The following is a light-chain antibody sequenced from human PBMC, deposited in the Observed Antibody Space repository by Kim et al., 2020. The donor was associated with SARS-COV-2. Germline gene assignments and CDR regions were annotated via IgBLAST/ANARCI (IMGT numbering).Light chain of an antibody. CDR2: DAS. CDR1: QSVSSN. J-gene: IGKJ4*01. CDR3: HQYNNLPLT. V-gene: IGKV3-15*01. Sequence: EIVMTQSPATLSMSPGERATLSCRASQSVSSNLAWYQQKPGQAPRLLIYDASTRATGIPARFSGSGSGTQFTLTISSLQSEDFAVYYCHQYNNLPLTFVGGTKVYIK.